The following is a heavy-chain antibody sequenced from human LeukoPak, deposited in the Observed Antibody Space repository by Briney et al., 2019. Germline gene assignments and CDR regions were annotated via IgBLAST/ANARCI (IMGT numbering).Heavy chain of an antibody. Sequence: GGSLRLSCAASGFTFSNYAMSWVRQAPGRGLEWVSAISGEAGSTYYADSVKGRFTISRDNSKNTLYLQMNSLRAEDTAVYYCAKKEGGFDYWGQGALVTVSS. CDR3: AKKEGGFDY. V-gene: IGHV3-23*01. CDR1: GFTFSNYA. D-gene: IGHD3-16*01. CDR2: ISGEAGST. J-gene: IGHJ4*02.